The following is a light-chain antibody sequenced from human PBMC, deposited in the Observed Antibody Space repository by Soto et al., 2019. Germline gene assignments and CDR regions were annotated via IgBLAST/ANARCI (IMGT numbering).Light chain of an antibody. CDR2: GAS. CDR3: QQYGSPFT. V-gene: IGKV3-20*01. J-gene: IGKJ3*01. Sequence: EIVLTQSPGTLSLSPGERATLSCRGSQSVSSSYLAWYQQKPGQAPRLLIYGASSRATGIPDRFSGSGSGTDFTLTISRLEPEDFAVYYCQQYGSPFTFGPGTKVDIK. CDR1: QSVSSSY.